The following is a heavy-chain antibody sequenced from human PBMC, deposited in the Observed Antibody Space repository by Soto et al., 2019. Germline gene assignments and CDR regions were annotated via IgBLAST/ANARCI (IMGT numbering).Heavy chain of an antibody. CDR3: AKKVATNGHFDY. D-gene: IGHD2-15*01. J-gene: IGHJ4*02. CDR2: IYHSGSS. CDR1: GGSISSNNW. V-gene: IGHV4-4*02. Sequence: QVQLQESGPGLVKPSGTLSLTCAVYGGSISSNNWWSWVRQPPGKGLEWVAEIYHSGSSNCNPSLNRRVTISVDKSKNQCSLKLNSVTAADTAVYYCAKKVATNGHFDYWGQGTLVTVSS.